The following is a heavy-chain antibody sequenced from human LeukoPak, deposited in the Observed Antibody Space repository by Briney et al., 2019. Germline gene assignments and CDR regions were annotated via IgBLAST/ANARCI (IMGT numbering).Heavy chain of an antibody. CDR3: ARGLWSGYRFDY. CDR1: GFTVSSNY. CDR2: INSGGST. D-gene: IGHD3-3*01. V-gene: IGHV3-66*01. Sequence: PGGSLRLSCAASGFTVSSNYMSWVRQAPGKGLEWVSVINSGGSTYYADSVKGRFTISRDNSKNTPYLQMNSLRAEDTAVYYCARGLWSGYRFDYWGQGTLVTVPS. J-gene: IGHJ4*02.